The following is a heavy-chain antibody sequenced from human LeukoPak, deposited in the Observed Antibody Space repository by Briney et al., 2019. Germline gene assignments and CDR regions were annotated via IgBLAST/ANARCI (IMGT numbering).Heavy chain of an antibody. V-gene: IGHV3-7*01. Sequence: PGGSLRLSCAASGFTFSSYWMSWVRQAPGKGLEWVANIKQDGSEKYYVDSVKGRFTISRDNAKSSLYLQMNSLGAEDTAVYYCARAGYYDSSGYRWFDPWGQGTLVTVSS. D-gene: IGHD3-22*01. CDR1: GFTFSSYW. J-gene: IGHJ5*02. CDR2: IKQDGSEK. CDR3: ARAGYYDSSGYRWFDP.